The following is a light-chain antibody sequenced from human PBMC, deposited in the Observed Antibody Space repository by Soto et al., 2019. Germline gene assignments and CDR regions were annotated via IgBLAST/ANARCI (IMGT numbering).Light chain of an antibody. CDR3: QQRSNWPIT. CDR1: QSVSSSS. J-gene: IGKJ5*01. CDR2: DAS. V-gene: IGKV3D-20*02. Sequence: EVVLTQSPGTLSLSPGERATLSCRASQSVSSSSLAWYQHKPGQAPRLLIYDASSRATGIPDRFSGSGSGTDFTLTISRLEPEDFAVYYCQQRSNWPITFGQGTRLEIK.